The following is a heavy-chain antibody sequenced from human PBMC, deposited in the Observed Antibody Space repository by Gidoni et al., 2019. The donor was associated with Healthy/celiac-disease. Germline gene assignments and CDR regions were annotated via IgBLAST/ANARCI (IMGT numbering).Heavy chain of an antibody. D-gene: IGHD5-18*01. CDR3: ARAHVDTAMVKPGYYYGMDV. J-gene: IGHJ6*02. Sequence: QVTLKESGPVLVKPTETLTLTCTVSGFSLSNARMGVSWIRQPPGKALEWLAHIFSNDEKSYSTSLKSRLTISKDTSKSQVVLTMTNMDPVDTATYYFARAHVDTAMVKPGYYYGMDVWGQGTTVTVSS. V-gene: IGHV2-26*01. CDR2: IFSNDEK. CDR1: GFSLSNARMG.